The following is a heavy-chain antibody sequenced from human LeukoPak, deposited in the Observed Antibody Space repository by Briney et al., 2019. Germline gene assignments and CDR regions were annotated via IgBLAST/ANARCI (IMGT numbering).Heavy chain of an antibody. CDR3: ARHFDY. CDR1: GASISTSSYY. CDR2: TSYSGST. J-gene: IGHJ4*02. Sequence: SETLSLTCTVSGASISTSSYYWGWIRQPPGKGLEWIGTTSYSGSTSYNPSLKSRVTISADTSNNQFSLKLTSVTAADTAVYYCARHFDYWGQGTLVTVSP. V-gene: IGHV4-39*01.